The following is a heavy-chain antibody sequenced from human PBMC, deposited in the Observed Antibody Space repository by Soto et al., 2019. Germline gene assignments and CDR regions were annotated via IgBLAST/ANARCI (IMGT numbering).Heavy chain of an antibody. J-gene: IGHJ6*02. V-gene: IGHV4-31*03. CDR1: GGSISSGGYY. Sequence: SETLSLTCTVSGGSISSGGYYWSWIRQHPGNGLEWIGYIYYSGSAYYNPSLKSRLTISIDTSKNQFSLKLNSLTAADTAVYYCARVKRCSSSSCQNAMDVWGQGTTVTVSS. CDR3: ARVKRCSSSSCQNAMDV. D-gene: IGHD2-2*01. CDR2: IYYSGSA.